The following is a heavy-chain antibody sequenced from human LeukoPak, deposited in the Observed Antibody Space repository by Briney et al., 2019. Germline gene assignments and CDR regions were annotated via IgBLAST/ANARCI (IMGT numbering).Heavy chain of an antibody. V-gene: IGHV3-43*02. CDR2: ISGDAGST. Sequence: PGGSLRLSCIASGFTFDDYAMHWVRQAPGKGLEWVSVISGDAGSTYYADSVKGRFTISRDDSKNSLYLQMNSLSTEDTAFYYCAKDIYRGLDMATRPDYWGQGTLVTVSS. CDR3: AKDIYRGLDMATRPDY. J-gene: IGHJ4*02. D-gene: IGHD5-24*01. CDR1: GFTFDDYA.